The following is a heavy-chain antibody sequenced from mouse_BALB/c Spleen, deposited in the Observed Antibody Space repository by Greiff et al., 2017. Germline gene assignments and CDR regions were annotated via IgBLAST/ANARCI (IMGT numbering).Heavy chain of an antibody. D-gene: IGHD4-1*01. CDR2: INPSSGYT. J-gene: IGHJ3*01. CDR1: GYTFTSYT. Sequence: VQLQESAAELARPGASVKMSCKASGYTFTSYTMHWVKQRPGQGLEWIGYINPSSGYTEYNQKFKDKTTLTADKSSSTAYMQLSSLTSEDSAVYYCARTGPGAYWGQGTLVTVSA. CDR3: ARTGPGAY. V-gene: IGHV1-4*02.